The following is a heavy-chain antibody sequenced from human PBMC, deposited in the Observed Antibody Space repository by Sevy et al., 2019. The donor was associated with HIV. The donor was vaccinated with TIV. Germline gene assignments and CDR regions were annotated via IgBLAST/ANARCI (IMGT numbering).Heavy chain of an antibody. CDR2: INHSGSI. CDR3: ARTYYYDSSGYHYYFDY. Sequence: SETLSLTCAVYGGSFSGYYWSWIRQPPGKGLEWIGEINHSGSINYNPSHKSRVTISVDTSKNQFSLKLSSVTAADTAVYYCARTYYYDSSGYHYYFDYGGQGTLVTVSS. CDR1: GGSFSGYY. D-gene: IGHD3-22*01. V-gene: IGHV4-34*01. J-gene: IGHJ4*02.